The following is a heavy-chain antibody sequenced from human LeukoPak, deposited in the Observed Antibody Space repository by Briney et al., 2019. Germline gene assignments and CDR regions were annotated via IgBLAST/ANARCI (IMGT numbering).Heavy chain of an antibody. D-gene: IGHD1-7*01. CDR1: GFTFSSYA. CDR3: AREKLELYDY. CDR2: ISYDGSNK. J-gene: IGHJ4*02. V-gene: IGHV3-30*04. Sequence: GGSLRLSCAASGFTFSSYAMHWVRQAPGKGLEWVAVISYDGSNKYYADSVKGRFTISRDNSKNTLYLQMNSLRAEDTAVYYCAREKLELYDYWGQGTLVTVSS.